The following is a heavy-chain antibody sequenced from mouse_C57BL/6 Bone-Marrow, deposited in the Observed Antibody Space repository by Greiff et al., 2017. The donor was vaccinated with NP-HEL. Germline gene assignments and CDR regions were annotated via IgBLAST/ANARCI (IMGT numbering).Heavy chain of an antibody. Sequence: VKLMESGAELARPGASVKMSCKASGYTFTSYTMHWVKQRPGQGLEWIGYINPSSGYTKYNQKFKDKATLTADKSSSTAYMQLSSLTSEDSAVYYCARRRVCFEYWGQGTTLTVSS. J-gene: IGHJ2*01. CDR1: GYTFTSYT. V-gene: IGHV1-4*01. CDR2: INPSSGYT. D-gene: IGHD2-10*02. CDR3: ARRRVCFEY.